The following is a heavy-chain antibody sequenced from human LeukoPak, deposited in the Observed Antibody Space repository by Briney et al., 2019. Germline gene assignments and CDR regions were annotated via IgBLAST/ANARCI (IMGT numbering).Heavy chain of an antibody. CDR2: INHSGST. J-gene: IGHJ4*02. Sequence: KPSETLSLTCAVYGGSFSGYYWSWIRQPPGKGLEWIGEINHSGSTNYNPSLKSRVTISVDTSKNQFSLKLSSVTAADTAVYYCARGVVRGVIPFDCWGQGTLVTVSS. CDR3: ARGVVRGVIPFDC. D-gene: IGHD3-10*01. V-gene: IGHV4-34*01. CDR1: GGSFSGYY.